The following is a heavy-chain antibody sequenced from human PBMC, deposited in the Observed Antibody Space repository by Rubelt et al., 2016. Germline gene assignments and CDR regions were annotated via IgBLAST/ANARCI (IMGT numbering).Heavy chain of an antibody. Sequence: QVQLVQSGAEVKKPGASVKVSCKASGYTFTGYYMHWVRQAPGPGLEGMGWINPNSGGKNDAQKFQGRVTMTTDTATSTAYMELRSLRSDDTAVYYWARELGVVPRDYWGQGTLVTVSS. CDR1: GYTFTGYY. V-gene: IGHV1-2*02. CDR2: INPNSGGK. D-gene: IGHD3-22*01. CDR3: ARELGVVPRDY. J-gene: IGHJ4*02.